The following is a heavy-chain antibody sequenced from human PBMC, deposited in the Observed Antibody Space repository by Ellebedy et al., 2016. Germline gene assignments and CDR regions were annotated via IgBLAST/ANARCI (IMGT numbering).Heavy chain of an antibody. D-gene: IGHD4-11*01. CDR2: ISGSGGST. J-gene: IGHJ5*02. CDR1: GFTFSSYA. Sequence: GESLKISXAASGFTFSSYAMSWVRQAPGKGLEWVSTISGSGGSTYYADSVKGRFTISRDNSKNTLYLQMNSLRAEDTAVYYCARADYKLSWGQGTLVTVSS. CDR3: ARADYKLS. V-gene: IGHV3-23*01.